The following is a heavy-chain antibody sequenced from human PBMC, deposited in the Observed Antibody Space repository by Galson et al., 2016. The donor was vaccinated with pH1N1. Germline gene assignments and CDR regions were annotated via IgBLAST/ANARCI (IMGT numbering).Heavy chain of an antibody. CDR1: GCNFDRYR. Sequence: QSGAAATKPGESLKISCKGSGCNFDRYRIGCVCQMPGKGLEWMSINYTCNSDTRSSPSFQGQVSISADKSISNAYLQWSSLKASDTAMYYCAIQEFSDYWGQGTLVIVSS. CDR2: NYTCNSDT. CDR3: AIQEFSDY. D-gene: IGHD2/OR15-2a*01. J-gene: IGHJ4*02. V-gene: IGHV5-51*01.